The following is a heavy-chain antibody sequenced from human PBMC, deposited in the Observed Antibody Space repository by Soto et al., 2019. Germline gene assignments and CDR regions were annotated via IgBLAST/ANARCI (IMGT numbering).Heavy chain of an antibody. V-gene: IGHV1-8*01. D-gene: IGHD5-18*01. J-gene: IGHJ5*01. CDR3: ARMASFGSLNWFDP. CDR2: MNPGSGDT. CDR1: GYTFTNND. Sequence: ASVKVSCKASGYTFTNNDVTWVRQATGQGLEWMGWMNPGSGDTGYAQKFQGRVTMTRDISIATAYMELSSLRSEDTAIYYCARMASFGSLNWFDPWGQGTLVTVAS.